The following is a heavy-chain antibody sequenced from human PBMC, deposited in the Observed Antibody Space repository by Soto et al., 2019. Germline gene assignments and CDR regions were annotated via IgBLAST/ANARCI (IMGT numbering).Heavy chain of an antibody. CDR2: IYNGVIT. V-gene: IGHV4-61*01. CDR3: ARGWDANS. CDR1: GASVSSGNHY. J-gene: IGHJ4*02. Sequence: ETLSLTCTVSGASVSSGNHYWSWIRQPPGKRLEWIGFIYNGVITNYSPSLKSRVSISADTSRNQFSLKVSSVTAADTAVYYCARGWDANSWGQGALVTAPQ. D-gene: IGHD6-19*01.